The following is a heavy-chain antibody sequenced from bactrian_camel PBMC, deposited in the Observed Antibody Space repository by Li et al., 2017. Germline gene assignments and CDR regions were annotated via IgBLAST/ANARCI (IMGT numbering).Heavy chain of an antibody. Sequence: QVQLVESGGGSVQAGGSLRLSCLVPGYTYSQFTDSKYSVGWYRQAPGNECELVSSISSDGRRYYADSVKGRFTGSQDIAKNTVYLQMDSLKPEDTAVYYC. V-gene: IGHV3S56*01. CDR1: GYTYSQFTDSKYS. CDR2: ISSDGRR.